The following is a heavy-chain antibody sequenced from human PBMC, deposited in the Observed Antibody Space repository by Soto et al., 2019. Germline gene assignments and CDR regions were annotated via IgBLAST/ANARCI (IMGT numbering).Heavy chain of an antibody. V-gene: IGHV1-69*14. Sequence: QVQLVQSGAEVKKPGSSVKVSCKASGGTFSSYAISWVRQAPGQGLEWMGGIIPIFGTAKYAQKCQGRIAMTGDNSTSTAYMELSCLRSDDTAVYYCARHPGGRGYYYGMDVWGQGTPVTVSS. D-gene: IGHD2-15*01. CDR3: ARHPGGRGYYYGMDV. CDR1: GGTFSSYA. CDR2: IIPIFGTA. J-gene: IGHJ6*02.